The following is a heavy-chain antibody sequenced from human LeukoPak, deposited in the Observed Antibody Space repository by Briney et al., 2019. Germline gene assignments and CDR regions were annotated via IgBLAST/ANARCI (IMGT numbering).Heavy chain of an antibody. D-gene: IGHD3-22*01. CDR2: IYHSGST. J-gene: IGHJ4*02. V-gene: IGHV4-38-2*02. Sequence: PSETLSLTCSVSGYSISTGYYWGWIRQPPGEGLEWIGHIYHSGSTYYNPSLKSRVTISVDTSMNQYSLKLLSVTAPDAAVYYCARVAYFDSGGYFYYLDYWGQETLVTVPS. CDR1: GYSISTGYY. CDR3: ARVAYFDSGGYFYYLDY.